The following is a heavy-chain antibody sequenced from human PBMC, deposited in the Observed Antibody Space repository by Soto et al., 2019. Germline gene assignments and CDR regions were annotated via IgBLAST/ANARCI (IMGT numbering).Heavy chain of an antibody. Sequence: GDSVKVSCKTSGYTFTGYYMDWLQQAPGQGLEWMGWINPNSGGTNYAQKFQGRVTMTRDTSISTAYMELSRLRSDDTAVYYCARGGIDYGGNSGGWFDPWGQGTLVTVSS. CDR2: INPNSGGT. D-gene: IGHD4-17*01. J-gene: IGHJ5*02. CDR1: GYTFTGYY. V-gene: IGHV1-2*02. CDR3: ARGGIDYGGNSGGWFDP.